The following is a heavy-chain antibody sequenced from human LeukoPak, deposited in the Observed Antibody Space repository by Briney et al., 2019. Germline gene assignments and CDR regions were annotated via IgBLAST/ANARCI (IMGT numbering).Heavy chain of an antibody. Sequence: KPSETLSLTSTVSGGSISSGSYYWSWIRQPAGKGLEWIGRIYTSGSTNYNPSLKSRVTISVDTSKNQFSLKLSSVTAADTAVYYCAREARYDFWSGYPDYWGQGTLVTVSS. CDR3: AREARYDFWSGYPDY. CDR1: GGSISSGSYY. CDR2: IYTSGST. J-gene: IGHJ4*02. V-gene: IGHV4-61*02. D-gene: IGHD3-3*01.